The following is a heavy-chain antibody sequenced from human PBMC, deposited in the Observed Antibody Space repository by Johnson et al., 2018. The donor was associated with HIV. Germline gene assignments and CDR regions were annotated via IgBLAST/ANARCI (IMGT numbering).Heavy chain of an antibody. Sequence: VQLVESRGVLVQPGGSLRLSCASSGFTVSSNEMSWVRQAPGKGLEWVSSISGGSTYYADSVQGRFTISRDNSKSTVYLQMNSLRVEDTAVYYCAKDLRGIAGAIDAFDIWGQGTMVTVSS. D-gene: IGHD6-19*01. J-gene: IGHJ3*02. CDR1: GFTVSSNE. V-gene: IGHV3-38-3*01. CDR2: ISGGST. CDR3: AKDLRGIAGAIDAFDI.